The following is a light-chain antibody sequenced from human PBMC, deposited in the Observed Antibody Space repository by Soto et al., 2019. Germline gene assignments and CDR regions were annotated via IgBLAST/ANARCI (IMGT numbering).Light chain of an antibody. CDR2: DVN. J-gene: IGLJ2*01. Sequence: QSALTQPRSVSGSPGQSVTISCTGTSSDVGDYDSVSWYQQHPGKVPKLIIYDVNKRPSGVPDRFSGSKSGNTASLTFSGLQAEDEDDYYCFSYAGTYTLVFGGGTKVTVL. CDR3: FSYAGTYTLV. V-gene: IGLV2-11*01. CDR1: SSDVGDYDS.